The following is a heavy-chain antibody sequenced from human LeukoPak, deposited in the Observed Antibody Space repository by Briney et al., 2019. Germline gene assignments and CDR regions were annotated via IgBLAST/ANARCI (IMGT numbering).Heavy chain of an antibody. J-gene: IGHJ6*03. CDR1: GFTFSTYS. Sequence: GGSLRLPCAASGFTFSTYSMNWVRQAPGKGLEWVSSISSSSSYIYYADSVKGRFTISRDNAKKSVYLQMNSLRAEDTAVYYCARAYSERYGLGYYYMDVWGKGTTVTISS. D-gene: IGHD1-26*01. CDR3: ARAYSERYGLGYYYMDV. V-gene: IGHV3-21*01. CDR2: ISSSSSYI.